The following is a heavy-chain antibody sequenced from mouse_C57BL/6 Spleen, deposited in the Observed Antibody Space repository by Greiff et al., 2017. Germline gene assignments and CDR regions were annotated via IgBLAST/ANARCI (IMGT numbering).Heavy chain of an antibody. V-gene: IGHV1-50*01. D-gene: IGHD1-1*01. J-gene: IGHJ1*03. Sequence: VQLQQPGAELVKPGASVKLSCKASGYTFTSYWMQWVKQRPGQGLEWIGEIDPSDSYTNYNQKFKGKATLTVDTSSSTAYMQLISLTSEDSAVYYCARYYCGSSWDFDGWGTGTTVTVSS. CDR3: ARYYCGSSWDFDG. CDR2: IDPSDSYT. CDR1: GYTFTSYW.